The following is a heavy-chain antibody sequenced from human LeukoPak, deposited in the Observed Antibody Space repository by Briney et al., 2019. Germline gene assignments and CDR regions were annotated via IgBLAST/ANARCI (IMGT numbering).Heavy chain of an antibody. D-gene: IGHD6-19*01. Sequence: QPGGSLRLSCAASGFSFSSYWMHWVRQAPGKELVWVSRINNDGSSITYADFVEGRFTISRDNAKNTLYLQINSLRAEDTAVYHCARDLEWLGYDAFDMWGKGTMVTVSS. CDR3: ARDLEWLGYDAFDM. CDR2: INNDGSSI. J-gene: IGHJ3*02. V-gene: IGHV3-74*03. CDR1: GFSFSSYW.